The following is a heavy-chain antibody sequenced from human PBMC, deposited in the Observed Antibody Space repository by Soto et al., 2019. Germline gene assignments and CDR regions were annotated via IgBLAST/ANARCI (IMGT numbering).Heavy chain of an antibody. CDR1: GGTFSSYA. V-gene: IGHV1-69*13. Sequence: SVKVSCKASGGTFSSYAISWVRQAPGQGLEWMGGIIPIFGTANYAQKFQGRVTITADESTSTAYMELSSLRSEDTAVYYCARPYDITTQYYYYYGMDVWGQGTTVTVSS. CDR2: IIPIFGTA. CDR3: ARPYDITTQYYYYYGMDV. D-gene: IGHD3-9*01. J-gene: IGHJ6*02.